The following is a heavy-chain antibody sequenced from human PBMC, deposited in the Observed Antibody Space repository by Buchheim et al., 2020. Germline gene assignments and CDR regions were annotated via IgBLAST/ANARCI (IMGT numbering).Heavy chain of an antibody. CDR2: LYSGGST. CDR3: ARDEEYNSNDAFDI. V-gene: IGHV3-66*01. D-gene: IGHD6-6*01. J-gene: IGHJ3*02. Sequence: EVQLVESGGGLVQPGGSLRLSCVASGFNLSSSYMAWFRQAPGKALEWVSVLYSGGSTYYGDSVKGRFTVSRDNSKNTVYLQMSSLRADDTAVYFCARDEEYNSNDAFDIWGQGT. CDR1: GFNLSSSY.